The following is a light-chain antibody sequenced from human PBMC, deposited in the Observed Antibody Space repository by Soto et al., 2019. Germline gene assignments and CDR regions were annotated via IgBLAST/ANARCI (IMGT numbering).Light chain of an antibody. CDR1: SSDVGRYNL. V-gene: IGLV2-23*02. CDR2: DVT. CDR3: CSYAGTTTFYV. Sequence: QSLLTQPASVSGSPGQSITISCTGTSSDVGRYNLVSWYQHHPGKAPKLIIYDVTQWPSGASNRFSGSKSGNTASLTIFGLQAEDEADYYCCSYAGTTTFYVFGTGTKVTVL. J-gene: IGLJ1*01.